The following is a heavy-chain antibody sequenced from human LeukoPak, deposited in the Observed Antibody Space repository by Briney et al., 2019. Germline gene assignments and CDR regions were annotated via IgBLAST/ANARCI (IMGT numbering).Heavy chain of an antibody. D-gene: IGHD2-8*01. J-gene: IGHJ5*02. CDR2: ISSSSSYI. V-gene: IGHV3-21*01. Sequence: PGGSLRLSCAASGFTFSSYSMNWVRQAPGKGLEWVPSISSSSSYIYYADSVKGRFTISRDNAKNSLYLQMNSLRAEDTAVYYCARDYCTNGVCYTLKSSAVDPWGQGTLVTVSS. CDR3: ARDYCTNGVCYTLKSSAVDP. CDR1: GFTFSSYS.